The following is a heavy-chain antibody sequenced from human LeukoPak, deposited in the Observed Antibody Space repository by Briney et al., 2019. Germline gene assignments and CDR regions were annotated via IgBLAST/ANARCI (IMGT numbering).Heavy chain of an antibody. Sequence: GGSLRLTCAASGLTFSDFWMSWVRQAPGKGLEGVANIKQDASEKYYVDSVKGRFTISRDNAKNSLYLQMNSLRAEDTAVYYCARVELVRGNYYYYGMDVWGQGTTVTVSS. CDR3: ARVELVRGNYYYYGMDV. V-gene: IGHV3-7*01. CDR1: GLTFSDFW. J-gene: IGHJ6*02. D-gene: IGHD6-6*01. CDR2: IKQDASEK.